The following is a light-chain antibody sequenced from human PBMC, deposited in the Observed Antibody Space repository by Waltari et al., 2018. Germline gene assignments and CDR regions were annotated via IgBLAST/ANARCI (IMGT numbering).Light chain of an antibody. CDR3: HQYNYWPPAYT. CDR2: DAK. J-gene: IGKJ2*01. CDR1: RNVGSS. Sequence: EVVLTQSPGPLSVSPGESATLSCRASRNVGSSLAWYQQTPGQAPRLLVYDAKNRATDVPARFSGSGYGTQFTLTISSLQSEDFGVYYCHQYNYWPPAYTFGQGTKLEIK. V-gene: IGKV3-15*01.